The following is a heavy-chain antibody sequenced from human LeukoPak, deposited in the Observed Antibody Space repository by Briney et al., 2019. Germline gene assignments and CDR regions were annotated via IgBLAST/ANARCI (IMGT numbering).Heavy chain of an antibody. D-gene: IGHD3-10*01. V-gene: IGHV1-2*06. Sequence: ASVKVSCKASGYTFTDDYIHWGRQAPGQGLEWMGRINPNSGGTNYAQKFQGRVTVTRDTSISTAYMELSSLRSDDTAVYYCARGAGFGELFTLTHLYYFDNWGQGTLVTVSS. CDR2: INPNSGGT. CDR1: GYTFTDDY. CDR3: ARGAGFGELFTLTHLYYFDN. J-gene: IGHJ4*02.